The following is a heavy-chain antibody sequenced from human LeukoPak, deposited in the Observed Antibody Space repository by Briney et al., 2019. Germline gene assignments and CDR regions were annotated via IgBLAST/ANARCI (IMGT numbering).Heavy chain of an antibody. V-gene: IGHV3-23*01. CDR2: ISGSGGST. CDR3: ATVVLRFLEWPFDR. CDR1: GFTFSSYA. Sequence: PGGSLRLSCAASGFTFSSYAMSWVRQAPGKGLEWVSAISGSGGSTYYADSVKGRFTISRDNSKNTLYLQMNSLRAEDTAVYYCATVVLRFLEWPFDRWGQGTLVTVSS. J-gene: IGHJ4*02. D-gene: IGHD3-3*01.